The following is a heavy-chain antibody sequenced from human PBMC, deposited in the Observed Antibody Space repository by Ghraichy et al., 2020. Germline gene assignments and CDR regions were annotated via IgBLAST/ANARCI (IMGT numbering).Heavy chain of an antibody. Sequence: ASVKVSCKASGYTFTNYYLHWVRQAPGQGLEWMGVIKPSGGSTVYAQKFQGRLTMTRDTSTSTVYMELSSLRSEDTAVYYCARVDVVMDTAMDTDFWGQGTLVTVSS. CDR1: GYTFTNYY. CDR3: ARVDVVMDTAMDTDF. D-gene: IGHD5-18*01. CDR2: IKPSGGST. J-gene: IGHJ4*02. V-gene: IGHV1-46*01.